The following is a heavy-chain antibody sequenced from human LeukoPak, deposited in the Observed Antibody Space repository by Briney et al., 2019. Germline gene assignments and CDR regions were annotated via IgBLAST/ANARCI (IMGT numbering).Heavy chain of an antibody. D-gene: IGHD2-21*02. CDR3: ARVYCGGDCYSKAFDI. V-gene: IGHV3-48*04. CDR2: ISSSSSTI. Sequence: GGSLRLSCAASGFTFSSYSMNWVRQAPGKGLEWVSYISSSSSTIYYADSVKGRFTISRDNAKNSLYLQMNSLRAEDTAAYYCARVYCGGDCYSKAFDIWGQGTMVTVSS. J-gene: IGHJ3*02. CDR1: GFTFSSYS.